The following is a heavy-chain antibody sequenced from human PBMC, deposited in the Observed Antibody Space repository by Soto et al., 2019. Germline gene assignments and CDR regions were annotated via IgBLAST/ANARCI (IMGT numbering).Heavy chain of an antibody. V-gene: IGHV4-30-2*01. Sequence: TLSLTCAFSVGSISGGGFSWSWIRQPPGKGLEWIGYILHTGGTQYNPSLKSRVSMSVDKSKNQFSLHLTSVTAADTAVYYCARLQFGEGFDYWGQGALVTVSS. CDR1: VGSISGGGFS. J-gene: IGHJ4*02. CDR2: ILHTGGT. CDR3: ARLQFGEGFDY. D-gene: IGHD3-10*01.